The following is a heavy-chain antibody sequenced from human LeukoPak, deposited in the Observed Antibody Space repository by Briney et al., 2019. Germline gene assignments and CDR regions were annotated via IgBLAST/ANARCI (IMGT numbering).Heavy chain of an antibody. CDR1: GFTFSSYW. V-gene: IGHV3-7*01. CDR3: ARDKGIQLWLLGYFNY. J-gene: IGHJ4*02. D-gene: IGHD5-18*01. CDR2: IEQDGSEK. Sequence: QPGGSLRLSCAASGFTFSSYWMSWVRQAPGKGLEWVANIEQDGSEKYYVDSVKGRFTISRDNAKNSLYLQMNSLRAEDTAVYYCARDKGIQLWLLGYFNYWGQGTLVTVSS.